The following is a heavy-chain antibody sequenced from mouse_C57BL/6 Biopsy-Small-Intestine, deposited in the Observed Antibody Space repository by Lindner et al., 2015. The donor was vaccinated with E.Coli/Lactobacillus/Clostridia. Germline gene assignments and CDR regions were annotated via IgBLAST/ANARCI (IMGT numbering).Heavy chain of an antibody. CDR3: ALVANYAMDY. V-gene: IGHV3-5*01. J-gene: IGHJ4*01. CDR1: GISITTGNYR. Sequence: VQLQESGPGLVKPSQTVFLTCTVTGISITTGNYRWSWIQQFPGNKLEWIGYIYYSGTITYNPSLTSRITITRDTPKNQFFLEMNSLTAEDTATYYCALVANYAMDYWGQGTSVTVSS. CDR2: IYYSGTI. D-gene: IGHD1-1*01.